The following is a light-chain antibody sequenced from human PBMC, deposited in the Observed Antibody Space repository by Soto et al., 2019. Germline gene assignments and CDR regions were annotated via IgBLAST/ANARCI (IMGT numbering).Light chain of an antibody. Sequence: QSVLTQPPSVSGAPGQRVTISCTGSRSNIGAGYDVHWYQQLPGTPPKLLIYGNSNRPSGVPDRFSGSKSGTSASLAITGLQAEDEADYYCQSYDSSLSALFGGGTKVTVL. J-gene: IGLJ3*02. CDR3: QSYDSSLSAL. CDR1: RSNIGAGYD. CDR2: GNS. V-gene: IGLV1-40*01.